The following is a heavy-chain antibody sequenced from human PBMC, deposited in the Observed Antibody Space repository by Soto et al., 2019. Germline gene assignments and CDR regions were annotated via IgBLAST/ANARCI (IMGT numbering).Heavy chain of an antibody. Sequence: SVKVSCKASGGTFSSYAISWVRQAPGQGLEWMGGIIPIFGTANYAQKFQGRVTITADKSTSTAYMELSSLRSEDTAVYYCARDYGDGSGSYYARFDYWGHGTLVTVSS. CDR2: IIPIFGTA. J-gene: IGHJ4*01. CDR1: GGTFSSYA. CDR3: ARDYGDGSGSYYARFDY. V-gene: IGHV1-69*06. D-gene: IGHD3-10*01.